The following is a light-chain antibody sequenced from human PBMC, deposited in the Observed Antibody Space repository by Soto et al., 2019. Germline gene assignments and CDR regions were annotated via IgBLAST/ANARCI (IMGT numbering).Light chain of an antibody. CDR2: DVS. V-gene: IGLV2-14*01. CDR3: SSYTSSSTPRYVV. Sequence: QSALTQPASVSGSPGQSITISCTGTSSDVGGYNYVSWYQQHPGKAPKLMIYDVSNRPSGVSNRFSGSKSGNTASLTISGLQAEDEADYDCSSYTSSSTPRYVVFGGGTKLTVL. J-gene: IGLJ2*01. CDR1: SSDVGGYNY.